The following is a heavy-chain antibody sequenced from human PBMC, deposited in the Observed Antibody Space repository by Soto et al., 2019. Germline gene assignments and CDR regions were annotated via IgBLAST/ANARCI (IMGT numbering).Heavy chain of an antibody. CDR2: IYYSGST. Sequence: PSETLSLTCTVSGGSITSSSYYWGWIRQPPGKGLEWIGSIYYSGSTYYNPSLKSRVTISVDTSKNQFSLRLSPVTAADTAVYYCARVWRGAFDFWGQGTMVTVSS. J-gene: IGHJ3*01. CDR1: GGSITSSSYY. V-gene: IGHV4-39*07. D-gene: IGHD2-21*01. CDR3: ARVWRGAFDF.